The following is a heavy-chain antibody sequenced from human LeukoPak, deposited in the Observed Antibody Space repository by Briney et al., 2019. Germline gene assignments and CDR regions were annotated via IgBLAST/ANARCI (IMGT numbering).Heavy chain of an antibody. CDR1: GLTFSNYG. J-gene: IGHJ4*02. CDR2: ISSTGGTT. CDR3: AKEMATMANYFDY. Sequence: PGGSLRLSCVASGLTFSNYGISWVRQAPGKGLEWVSAISSTGGTTYYADSVKGHFTISRDNSKNTVYLQMNSLSAEDTAVYYCAKEMATMANYFDYWGQGTLVTVSS. V-gene: IGHV3-23*01. D-gene: IGHD5-24*01.